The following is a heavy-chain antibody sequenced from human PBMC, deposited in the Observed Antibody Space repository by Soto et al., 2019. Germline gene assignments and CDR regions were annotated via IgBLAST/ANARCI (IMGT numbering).Heavy chain of an antibody. V-gene: IGHV4-59*01. CDR1: GGSISSYY. CDR3: AREMHDYSNYGGGMANWFDP. CDR2: IYYSGST. D-gene: IGHD4-4*01. Sequence: SETLSLTCTVSGGSISSYYWSWIRQPPGKGLEWIGYIYYSGSTNYNPSLKSRVTISVDTSKNQFSLKLSSVTAADTAVYYCAREMHDYSNYGGGMANWFDPWGQGTLVTVSS. J-gene: IGHJ5*02.